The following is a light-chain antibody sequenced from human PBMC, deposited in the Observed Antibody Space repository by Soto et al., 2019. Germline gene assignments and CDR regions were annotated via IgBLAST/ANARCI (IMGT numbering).Light chain of an antibody. CDR1: QSVSSY. CDR2: DAS. CDR3: QQRSTWPLT. Sequence: EIVLTQSPATLSLSPGERATLSCRATQSVSSYLAWYQHKPGQAPRLLIYDASNRATGIPARFSGSGSGTDFTLTISSPEPEDFAVYYCQQRSTWPLTFGGGTKVEIK. V-gene: IGKV3-11*01. J-gene: IGKJ4*01.